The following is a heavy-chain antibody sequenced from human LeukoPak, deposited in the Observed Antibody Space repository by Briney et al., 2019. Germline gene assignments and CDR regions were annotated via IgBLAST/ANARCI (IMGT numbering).Heavy chain of an antibody. J-gene: IGHJ4*02. CDR2: ISWNSGVI. Sequence: GGSLRLSCAASGFTFDDYAMHWVRQAPGKGLEWVSGISWNSGVIVYADSAKGRFTISRDNAKNSLYLQMNSLRAEDTALYYCAKGHSGTYYDGFDYWGQGTLVTVSS. V-gene: IGHV3-9*01. CDR1: GFTFDDYA. CDR3: AKGHSGTYYDGFDY. D-gene: IGHD1-26*01.